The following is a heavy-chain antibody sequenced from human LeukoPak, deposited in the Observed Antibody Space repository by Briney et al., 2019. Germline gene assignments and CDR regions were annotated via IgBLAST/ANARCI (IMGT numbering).Heavy chain of an antibody. CDR2: ISYDGSNK. Sequence: PGGSLRLSCAASGFTFSSYAMHWVRQAPAKGLEWVAVISYDGSNKYYADSVKGRFTISRDNSKNTLCLQMNSLRAEDTAVYYCARDAWLSLDYWGQGTLVTVSS. D-gene: IGHD5-24*01. CDR1: GFTFSSYA. CDR3: ARDAWLSLDY. V-gene: IGHV3-30-3*01. J-gene: IGHJ4*02.